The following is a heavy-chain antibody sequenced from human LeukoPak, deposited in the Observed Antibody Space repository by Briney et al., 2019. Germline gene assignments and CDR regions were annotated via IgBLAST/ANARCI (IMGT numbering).Heavy chain of an antibody. CDR2: ISSSGSDT. D-gene: IGHD4-17*01. CDR1: GFTFGSQV. CDR3: AKLVGATVTSDY. J-gene: IGHJ4*02. V-gene: IGHV3-23*01. Sequence: GGSLRLSCTVSGFTFGSQVMSWVRQAPGKGLEWVSSISSSGSDTYYADSVKGRFTMSRDNPKDTLYLQMNSLRDEDTAIYYCAKLVGATVTSDYWGQGTLVTVSS.